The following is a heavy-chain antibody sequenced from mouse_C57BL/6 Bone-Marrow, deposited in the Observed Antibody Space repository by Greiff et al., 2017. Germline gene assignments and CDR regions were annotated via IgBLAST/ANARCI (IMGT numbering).Heavy chain of an antibody. D-gene: IGHD2-13*01. CDR1: GYTFTDYY. V-gene: IGHV1-26*01. J-gene: IGHJ1*03. CDR3: ARCGGEDVEYCDV. CDR2: INPNNGGT. Sequence: EVQLQQSGPELVKPGASVKISCKASGYTFTDYYMNWVKQSPGKSLEWIGDINPNNGGTSYNQTFKGKATLTVDNSSSTAYMELSSLTSEDSAVYYCARCGGEDVEYCDVWGTGTTVTVSS.